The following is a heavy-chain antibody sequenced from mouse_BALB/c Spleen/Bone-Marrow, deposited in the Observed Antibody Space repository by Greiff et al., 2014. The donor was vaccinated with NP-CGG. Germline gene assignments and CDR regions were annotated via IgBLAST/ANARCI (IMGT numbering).Heavy chain of an antibody. Sequence: EVQLVESGGVLVQPGGSLKLSCAASGFTFSSYTMSWVRQTPEKRLEWVAYISNGGGSTYYPDTVKGRFTISRDNAKNTLYLQMSSLKSEDTAMYYCARHGGSRGYYFDYWGQGTTLTVSS. J-gene: IGHJ2*01. V-gene: IGHV5-12-2*01. CDR3: ARHGGSRGYYFDY. CDR1: GFTFSSYT. CDR2: ISNGGGST. D-gene: IGHD1-1*01.